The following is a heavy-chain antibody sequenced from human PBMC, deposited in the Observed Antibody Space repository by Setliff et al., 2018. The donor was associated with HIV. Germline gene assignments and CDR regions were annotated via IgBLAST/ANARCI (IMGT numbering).Heavy chain of an antibody. CDR1: GYTFTGYY. V-gene: IGHV1-2*02. CDR3: ARSGRITIFGVAAMAS. Sequence: ASVKVSCKASGYTFTGYYIHWVRQAPGQGLEWMGGINPDSGDTNYAPKFQGRVTLTSDTSTGTAYMELSRLRSDDTALYYCARSGRITIFGVAAMASWGQGTLVTVSS. J-gene: IGHJ5*02. CDR2: INPDSGDT. D-gene: IGHD3-3*01.